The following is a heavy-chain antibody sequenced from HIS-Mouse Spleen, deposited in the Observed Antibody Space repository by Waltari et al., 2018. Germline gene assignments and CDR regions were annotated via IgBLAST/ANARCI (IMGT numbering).Heavy chain of an antibody. J-gene: IGHJ3*02. V-gene: IGHV3-30*04. Sequence: QVQLVESGGGVVQPGRSLRLSWAASGLPFSSYALHWVRQAPGKGLEWVAVISYDGSNKYYADSVKGRFTISRDNSKNTLYLQMNSLRAEDTAVYYCARPSGYDAFDIWGQGTMVTVSS. D-gene: IGHD3-3*01. CDR3: ARPSGYDAFDI. CDR2: ISYDGSNK. CDR1: GLPFSSYA.